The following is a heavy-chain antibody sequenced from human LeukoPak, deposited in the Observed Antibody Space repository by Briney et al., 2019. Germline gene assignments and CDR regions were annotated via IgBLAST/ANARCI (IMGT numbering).Heavy chain of an antibody. CDR1: GYSISSGYY. CDR3: AKSMVRGIIILDFDY. J-gene: IGHJ4*02. V-gene: IGHV4-38-2*02. Sequence: SETLSLTCTVSGYSISSGYYWGWIRQPPGKGLEWIGSIYHGGSTYYNPSLKSRVTISVDTSMNQFSLKLSSVTAADTAVYYCAKSMVRGIIILDFDYWGQGTLVTVSS. CDR2: IYHGGST. D-gene: IGHD3-10*01.